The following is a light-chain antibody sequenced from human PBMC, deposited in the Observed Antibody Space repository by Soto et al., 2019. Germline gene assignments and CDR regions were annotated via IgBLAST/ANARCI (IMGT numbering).Light chain of an antibody. Sequence: DIVMTQSPDSLPVSLGERATINCKSSQSVLYSSNNKNYLAWYQQKPGQPPKLLIYWASTRESGVPDRFRGSGSGTDFTLTIRSLQAEDVAVYYCQQYYSTPYTFGQGTKLEIK. CDR1: QSVLYSSNNKNY. J-gene: IGKJ2*01. CDR2: WAS. V-gene: IGKV4-1*01. CDR3: QQYYSTPYT.